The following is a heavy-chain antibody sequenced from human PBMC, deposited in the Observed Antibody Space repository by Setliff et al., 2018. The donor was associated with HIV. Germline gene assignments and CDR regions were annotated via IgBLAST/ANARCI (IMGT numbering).Heavy chain of an antibody. V-gene: IGHV3-48*03. CDR2: ISSTGKTI. CDR3: ARVPAAIDY. D-gene: IGHD2-15*01. CDR1: GFTFFSYE. Sequence: GGSLRLSCAASGFTFFSYEMNWVRQAPGKGLEWISYISSTGKTIYYADSVKGRFTISRDNAKNSLSLQMNSLRAEDTAVYYCARVPAAIDYWGQGTLVTSPQ. J-gene: IGHJ4*02.